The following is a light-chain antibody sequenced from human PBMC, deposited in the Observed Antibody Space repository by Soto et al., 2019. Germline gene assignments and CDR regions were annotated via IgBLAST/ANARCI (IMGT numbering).Light chain of an antibody. V-gene: IGKV1-5*03. J-gene: IGKJ2*01. Sequence: DIQMTQSPSTLFASVGDRVTITCRASQSISSWLAWYQQKPGKAPKLLIYKASSLESGVPSRFSGSGSGTEFTLTISRLQPDDFATYYGQQYNSYSPYTFGQGTKLEIK. CDR1: QSISSW. CDR2: KAS. CDR3: QQYNSYSPYT.